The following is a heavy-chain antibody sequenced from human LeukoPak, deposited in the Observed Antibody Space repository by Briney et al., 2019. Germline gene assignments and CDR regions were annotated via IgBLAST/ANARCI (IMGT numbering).Heavy chain of an antibody. CDR2: ISYDGSNE. CDR3: ARDTGTSYLSSFDY. V-gene: IGHV3-30*04. J-gene: IGHJ4*02. CDR1: GFTFSSYV. D-gene: IGHD6-6*01. Sequence: GGSLRLSCAASGFTFSSYVMHWVRQAPGKGLEWVAIISYDGSNEYYADSVKGRFTISRDNCKNTLYLQMNSLRAADTAVYYCARDTGTSYLSSFDYWGQGTLVTVSS.